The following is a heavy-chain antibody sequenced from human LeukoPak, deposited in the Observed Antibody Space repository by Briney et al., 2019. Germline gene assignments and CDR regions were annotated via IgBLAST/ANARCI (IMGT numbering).Heavy chain of an antibody. CDR2: ISWNSGSI. V-gene: IGHV3-9*01. CDR3: AEAKYSSGWYNFDY. J-gene: IGHJ4*02. Sequence: GGSLRLSCAASGFTFDDYAMHWVRQAPGKGLEWVSGISWNSGSIDYADSVKGRFTISRDNAKNSLYLQMNSLRAEDTALYYCAEAKYSSGWYNFDYWGQGTLVTVSS. D-gene: IGHD6-19*01. CDR1: GFTFDDYA.